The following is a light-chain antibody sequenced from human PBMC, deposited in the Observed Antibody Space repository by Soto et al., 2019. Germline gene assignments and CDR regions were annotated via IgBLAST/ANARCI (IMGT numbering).Light chain of an antibody. J-gene: IGLJ1*01. Sequence: QSALTQPASVSGSPGQSITISCTGTSSDVGGYIYVSWYQQHPGKAHKLMIYDVTSRPSGVSYRFSGSKSGNTASLTISGLQAEDEADYYCSSYTTSSSSVFGSGTKVTVL. CDR2: DVT. CDR1: SSDVGGYIY. V-gene: IGLV2-14*01. CDR3: SSYTTSSSSV.